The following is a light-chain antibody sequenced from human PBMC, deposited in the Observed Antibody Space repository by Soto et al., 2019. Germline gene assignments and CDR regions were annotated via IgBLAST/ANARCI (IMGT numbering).Light chain of an antibody. Sequence: EIVLTQSPGTLSLSPGERATLSCRASQSVTNNFLAWYQKKPGQAPRLLIYGASRRAAGIPDRFSGSGSGTDFTLTIDRLEPEDFAVYYCQQCGSSPQTFGQGTKVEIK. V-gene: IGKV3-20*01. J-gene: IGKJ1*01. CDR1: QSVTNNF. CDR2: GAS. CDR3: QQCGSSPQT.